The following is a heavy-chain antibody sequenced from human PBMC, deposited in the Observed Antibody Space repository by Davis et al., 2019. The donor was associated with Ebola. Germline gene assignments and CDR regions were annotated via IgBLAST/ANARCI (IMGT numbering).Heavy chain of an antibody. D-gene: IGHD1-1*01. V-gene: IGHV4-34*01. CDR3: ARTTGVRYFDY. CDR2: ISHSGST. Sequence: SETLSLTCAVYGGSFSGYYWSWIRQTPGKGLEWIGDISHSGSTNYNPSLKSRVTISMDTSKNQFSLKLNSMTAADTAVYYCARTTGVRYFDYWGQGSLVTVSS. J-gene: IGHJ4*02. CDR1: GGSFSGYY.